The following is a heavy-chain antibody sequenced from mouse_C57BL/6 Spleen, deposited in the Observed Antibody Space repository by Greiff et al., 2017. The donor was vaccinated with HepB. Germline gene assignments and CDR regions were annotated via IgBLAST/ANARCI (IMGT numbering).Heavy chain of an antibody. CDR2: IDPSDSYT. CDR1: GYTFTSYW. V-gene: IGHV1-69*01. CDR3: ARFVTDYFDY. J-gene: IGHJ2*01. Sequence: QVQLKQPGAELVMPGASVKLSCKASGYTFTSYWMHWVKQRPGQGLEWIGEIDPSDSYTNYNQKFKGKSTLTVDKSSSTAYMQLSSLTSEDSAVYYCARFVTDYFDYWGQGTTLTVSS.